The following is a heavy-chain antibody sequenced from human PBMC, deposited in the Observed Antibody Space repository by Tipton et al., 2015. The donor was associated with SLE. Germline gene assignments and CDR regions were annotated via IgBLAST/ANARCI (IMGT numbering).Heavy chain of an antibody. D-gene: IGHD3-22*01. V-gene: IGHV4-59*11. Sequence: TLSLTCTVSGGSISSHYWSWIRQPPGKGLEWIGYIYNSGSGNYNPSLKSRVTISVDTSKNQFSLKLSSVSAADAAVYYCARSDYYESRGYYSCAFDIWGQGAMVTISS. CDR1: GGSISSHY. CDR3: ARSDYYESRGYYSCAFDI. CDR2: IYNSGSG. J-gene: IGHJ3*02.